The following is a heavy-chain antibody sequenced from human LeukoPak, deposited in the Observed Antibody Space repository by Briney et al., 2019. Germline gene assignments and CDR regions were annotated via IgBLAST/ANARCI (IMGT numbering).Heavy chain of an antibody. CDR1: GGSSSSYY. D-gene: IGHD2-2*03. CDR3: ARRGDCSSTSCYLSNYMDV. J-gene: IGHJ6*03. CDR2: IYTSGST. Sequence: SETLSLTCTVAGGSSSSYYWSWIRQPPGKGLEWIGYIYTSGSTNYNPSLKRRVTISVDPSKNQFSLKLSSVTAADTAVYYCARRGDCSSTSCYLSNYMDVWGKGTTVTVSS. V-gene: IGHV4-4*09.